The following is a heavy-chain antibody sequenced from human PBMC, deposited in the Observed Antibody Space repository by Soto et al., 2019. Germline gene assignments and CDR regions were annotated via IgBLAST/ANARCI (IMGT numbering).Heavy chain of an antibody. CDR1: GYTFTSYA. J-gene: IGHJ4*02. Sequence: GASVKVSCKASGYTFTSYAMHWVRQAPGQRLEWMGWINAGNGNTKYSQKFQGRVTITRDTSASTAYMELSSLRSEDTAVYYCAREVEVTGTHFDYWGQGTLVTVSS. D-gene: IGHD1-20*01. CDR3: AREVEVTGTHFDY. V-gene: IGHV1-3*01. CDR2: INAGNGNT.